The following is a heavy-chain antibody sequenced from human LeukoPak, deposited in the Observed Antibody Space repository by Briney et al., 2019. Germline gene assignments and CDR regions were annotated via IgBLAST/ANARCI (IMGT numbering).Heavy chain of an antibody. J-gene: IGHJ4*02. CDR1: GGSISSYY. CDR2: IYYSGST. Sequence: PSETLSLTCTVSGGSISSYYWSWIRQPPGKGLEWIGYIYYSGSTNYNPSLKSRVTISVDTSKNQFSLKLSSVTAADTAVYYCASSRTADTAMGTVFDYWGQGTLVTVSS. D-gene: IGHD5-18*01. V-gene: IGHV4-59*01. CDR3: ASSRTADTAMGTVFDY.